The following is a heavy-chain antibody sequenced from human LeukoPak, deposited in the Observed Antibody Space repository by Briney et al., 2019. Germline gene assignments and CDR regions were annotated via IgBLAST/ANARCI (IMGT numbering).Heavy chain of an antibody. D-gene: IGHD6-13*01. CDR2: IKQDGSEK. Sequence: PGGSLRLSCAASGFTFSSYWMSWVRQAPGKGLEWVANIKQDGSEKYYVDSVKGRFTISRDNAKNSLYLQMNSLRAEDTAVYYCARDGGMAAAGFVPYYYYMDVWGKGTTVTVSS. CDR1: GFTFSSYW. CDR3: ARDGGMAAAGFVPYYYYMDV. J-gene: IGHJ6*03. V-gene: IGHV3-7*01.